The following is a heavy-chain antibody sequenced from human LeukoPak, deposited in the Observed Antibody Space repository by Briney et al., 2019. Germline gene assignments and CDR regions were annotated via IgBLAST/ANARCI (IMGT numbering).Heavy chain of an antibody. V-gene: IGHV3-74*01. D-gene: IGHD4-17*01. CDR2: INSDGSNT. J-gene: IGHJ4*02. CDR1: GFTFSDYW. Sequence: GGSLRLSCAASGFTFSDYWMHWVRQAPGKGLMWVSHINSDGSNTDYADSVKGRFTISRDNAKNTLYLQMNSLRAEDTAVYYCAKDLDDYGDYEYYFDYWGQGTLVTVSS. CDR3: AKDLDDYGDYEYYFDY.